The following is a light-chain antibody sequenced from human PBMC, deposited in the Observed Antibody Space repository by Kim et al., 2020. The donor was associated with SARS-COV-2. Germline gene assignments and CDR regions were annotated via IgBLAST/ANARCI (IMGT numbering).Light chain of an antibody. CDR1: KLGNKY. CDR3: QAWDSSTESVV. V-gene: IGLV3-1*01. J-gene: IGLJ2*01. Sequence: PGQTATITCSGDKLGNKYACWYQQKPGLSPVLVIYRDDRRPPGIPERFSGSNSGNTATLTISGTQAMDEADYYCQAWDSSTESVVFGGGTQLTVL. CDR2: RDD.